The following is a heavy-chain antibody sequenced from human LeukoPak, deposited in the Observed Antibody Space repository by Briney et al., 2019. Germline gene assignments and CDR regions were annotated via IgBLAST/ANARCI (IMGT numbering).Heavy chain of an antibody. CDR3: AKAHGGSYHSGID. CDR2: INSDGSST. J-gene: IGHJ4*02. V-gene: IGHV3-74*01. CDR1: GFTFSSYW. Sequence: GGSLRLSCAASGFTFSSYWMHWVRQAPGKGLVWVSRINSDGSSTSYADSVKGRFSISRDNSKNTLYLQLNSLRVDDTAEYYCAKAHGGSYHSGIDWGQGTLVIVSS. D-gene: IGHD1-26*01.